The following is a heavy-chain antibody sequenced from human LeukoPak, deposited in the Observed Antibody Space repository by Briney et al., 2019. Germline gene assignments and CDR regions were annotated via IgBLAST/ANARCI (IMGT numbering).Heavy chain of an antibody. D-gene: IGHD3-10*01. J-gene: IGHJ4*02. V-gene: IGHV1-46*01. CDR1: GYTFTSYY. CDR2: INPSGGST. CDR3: ARDGQGLWFGDHYVH. Sequence: VASVKVSCKASGYTFTSYYMHWVRQAPGQGLEWMGIINPSGGSTSYAQKFQGRVTMTRDTSTSTVYMELSSLRSEDTAVYYCARDGQGLWFGDHYVHWGQGTLVTVSS.